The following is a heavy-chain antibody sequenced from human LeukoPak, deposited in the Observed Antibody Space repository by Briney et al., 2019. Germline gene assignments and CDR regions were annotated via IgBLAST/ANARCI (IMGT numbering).Heavy chain of an antibody. CDR2: VSYSGNT. D-gene: IGHD6-19*01. Sequence: SETLSLTCTVSGVSVSSGSYYWSWIRQPPGKGLEWIGYVSYSGNTNYNPSLKGRVTISLDTSRNHFSLNLSSVTAADTAIYYCVRPHRAGYFFDYWGQGNLVTVSS. CDR1: GVSVSSGSYY. J-gene: IGHJ4*02. CDR3: VRPHRAGYFFDY. V-gene: IGHV4-61*03.